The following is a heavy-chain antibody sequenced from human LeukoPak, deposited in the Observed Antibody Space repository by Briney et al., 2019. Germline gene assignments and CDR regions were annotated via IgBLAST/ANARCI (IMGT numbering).Heavy chain of an antibody. CDR2: ISSSSSYI. J-gene: IGHJ4*02. CDR1: RFTFSSYN. D-gene: IGHD5-18*01. Sequence: GGSLRLSCAASRFTFSSYNMNWVRQAPGKGLEWVSSISSSSSYIYYADSVKGRFTISRDNAKNSLYLQMNSLRAEDTAVYYCAGCRNSYGEPDYWGQGTLVTVSS. V-gene: IGHV3-21*01. CDR3: AGCRNSYGEPDY.